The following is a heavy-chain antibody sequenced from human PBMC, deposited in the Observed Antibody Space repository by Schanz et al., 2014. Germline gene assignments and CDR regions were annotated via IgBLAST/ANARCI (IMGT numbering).Heavy chain of an antibody. CDR2: INSVGSNT. D-gene: IGHD1-1*01. Sequence: DVQLLESGGGLVQPGGSLRLSCAASGFTFTNYAMSWVRQAPGKGLEWVSRINSVGSNTDYADSVTGRFTISRDNAKNTLYLQMNSLRAEDTAVYYCARGRVLESWGQGTLVTVSS. J-gene: IGHJ5*02. CDR3: ARGRVLES. CDR1: GFTFTNYA. V-gene: IGHV3-23*01.